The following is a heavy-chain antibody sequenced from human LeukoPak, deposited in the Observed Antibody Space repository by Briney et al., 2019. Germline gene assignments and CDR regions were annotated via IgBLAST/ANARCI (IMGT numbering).Heavy chain of an antibody. Sequence: PSETLSLTCTDSGGSINSYYWSWIRQPPGRGLEWIGYIYYSGSTNYNPSLKSRVTISVDTSKNQFSLKLSSVTAADTAVYYCARPGTRYSSSPFDYWGQGTLVTVSS. J-gene: IGHJ4*02. CDR3: ARPGTRYSSSPFDY. D-gene: IGHD6-13*01. CDR1: GGSINSYY. V-gene: IGHV4-59*08. CDR2: IYYSGST.